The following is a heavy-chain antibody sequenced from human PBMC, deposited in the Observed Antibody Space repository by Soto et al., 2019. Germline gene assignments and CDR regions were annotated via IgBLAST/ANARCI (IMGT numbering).Heavy chain of an antibody. J-gene: IGHJ6*02. CDR3: AREPYCSGGSCYSDFPYYYYYGMDV. V-gene: IGHV1-46*01. D-gene: IGHD2-15*01. CDR1: GYTFTSYY. Sequence: GASVKVSCKASGYTFTSYYMHWVRQAPGQGLEWMGIINPSGGSTSYAQKFQGRVTMTRDTSTSTVYMELSSLRSEDTAVYYCAREPYCSGGSCYSDFPYYYYYGMDVWGQGTTVTVSS. CDR2: INPSGGST.